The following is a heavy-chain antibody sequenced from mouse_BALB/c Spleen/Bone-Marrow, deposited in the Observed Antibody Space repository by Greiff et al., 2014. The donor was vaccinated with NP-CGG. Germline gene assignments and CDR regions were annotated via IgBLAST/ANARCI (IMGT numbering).Heavy chain of an antibody. Sequence: QVQLQQSGAELVRPGASVKLSCKTSGYIFTSYWIHWVKQRSGQGLEWIARIYPGTGSTYYNEKFKGKATLTADKSSSTAYMQLSSLKSEVSGVYSDARERAYYGCGGDGMDYWGQGTTVTVSS. CDR1: GYIFTSYW. V-gene: IGHV1S132*01. J-gene: IGHJ4*01. CDR3: ARERAYYGCGGDGMDY. CDR2: IYPGTGST. D-gene: IGHD2-9*01.